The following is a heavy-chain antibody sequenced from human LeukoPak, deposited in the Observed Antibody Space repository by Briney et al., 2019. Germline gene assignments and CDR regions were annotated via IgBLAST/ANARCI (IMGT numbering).Heavy chain of an antibody. CDR2: INWDGGAT. CDR3: ARDLSSSWYSLGY. Sequence: GGSLRLSCTDSGNDSDDYGMSWVRQAPRKGLEWVAGINWDGGATAYAGSVKGRFTITRDHAKKSLLLQMKSLRADDTGLYFCARDLSSSWYSLGYWGQGILVTVSS. D-gene: IGHD6-13*01. CDR1: GNDSDDYG. V-gene: IGHV3-20*04. J-gene: IGHJ4*02.